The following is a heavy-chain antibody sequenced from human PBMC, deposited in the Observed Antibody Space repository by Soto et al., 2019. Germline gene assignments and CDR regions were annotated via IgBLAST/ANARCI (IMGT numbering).Heavy chain of an antibody. D-gene: IGHD1-26*01. Sequence: QVQLMQSGAEVKKPGSSVKVSCKASGGTFSSYAISWVRQAPGQGLEWMGGIIPIFGTANYAQKFQGRVTITADESTSKAYMGLGSLGSEDTAVYYCARGLGGVGATQYYFDYWGQGTLVTVSS. V-gene: IGHV1-69*01. J-gene: IGHJ4*02. CDR3: ARGLGGVGATQYYFDY. CDR2: IIPIFGTA. CDR1: GGTFSSYA.